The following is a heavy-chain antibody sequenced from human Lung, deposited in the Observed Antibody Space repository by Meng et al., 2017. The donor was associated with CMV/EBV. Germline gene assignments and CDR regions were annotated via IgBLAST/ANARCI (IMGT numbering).Heavy chain of an antibody. J-gene: IGHJ6*02. CDR3: AREFKHSRGIFGVVSDGYYGMDV. CDR1: DGTFTNYG. CDR2: ISPIHHMA. Sequence: XVXVSXXTPDGTFTNYGISWVRQAPGQGLEWMGWISPIHHMANYAQKFQGRVTITADRSTSTAYMELSSLRSDDTAVYYCAREFKHSRGIFGVVSDGYYGMDVWGQGTXVTVSS. V-gene: IGHV1-69*10. D-gene: IGHD3-3*01.